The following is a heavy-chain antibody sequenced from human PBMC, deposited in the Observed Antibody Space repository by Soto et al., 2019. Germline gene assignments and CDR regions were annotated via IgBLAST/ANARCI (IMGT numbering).Heavy chain of an antibody. D-gene: IGHD5-12*01. CDR3: ARKIEESAWLIYGMDV. Sequence: SVKVSCKASGGTFSSYAISWVRQAPGQGLEWMGGIIPIFGTANYAQKFQGRVTITADESTSTAYMELSSLRSEDTAVYYCARKIEESAWLIYGMDVWRQRTTVTVSS. CDR1: GGTFSSYA. J-gene: IGHJ6*02. V-gene: IGHV1-69*13. CDR2: IIPIFGTA.